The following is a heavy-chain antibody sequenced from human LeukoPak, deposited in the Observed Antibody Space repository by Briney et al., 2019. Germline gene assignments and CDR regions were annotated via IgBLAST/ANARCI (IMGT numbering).Heavy chain of an antibody. J-gene: IGHJ4*02. V-gene: IGHV7-4-1*02. CDR3: ARGEQLRFLECIDY. Sequence: ASVKVSCKASGYTFTSYAMNWVRQAPGQGLEWMGWINTNTGNPTYAQGFTGRFVFSLDTSVSTAYLQISSLKAEDTAVYYCARGEQLRFLECIDYWGQGTLVTVSS. CDR1: GYTFTSYA. CDR2: INTNTGNP. D-gene: IGHD3-3*01.